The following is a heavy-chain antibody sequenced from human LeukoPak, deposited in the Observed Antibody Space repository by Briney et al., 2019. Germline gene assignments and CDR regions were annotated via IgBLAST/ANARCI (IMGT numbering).Heavy chain of an antibody. J-gene: IGHJ4*02. CDR1: GFTFSTYA. CDR2: ISGSGVTT. CDR3: AKGATTRSTVITYYFDN. Sequence: GGSLRLSCAASGFTFSTYAMSWARQAPGKGLEWVSGISGSGVTTYYTDSVKGRFTISRDNAKNTLYLQIDTMRAEDTAVYYCAKGATTRSTVITYYFDNWGQGTLVTVSS. D-gene: IGHD4-17*01. V-gene: IGHV3-23*01.